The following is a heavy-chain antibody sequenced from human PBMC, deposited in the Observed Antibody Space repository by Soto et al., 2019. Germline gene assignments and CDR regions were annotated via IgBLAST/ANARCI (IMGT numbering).Heavy chain of an antibody. CDR1: GGTFSSYA. Sequence: GASVKVSCKASGGTFSSYAISWVRQAPGQGPEWMGGIIPIFGTANYAQKFQGRVTITADESTSTAYMELSSLRSEDTAVYYCARNRSPDYYYYYGMDVWGQGTTVTVSS. J-gene: IGHJ6*02. CDR3: ARNRSPDYYYYYGMDV. CDR2: IIPIFGTA. V-gene: IGHV1-69*13.